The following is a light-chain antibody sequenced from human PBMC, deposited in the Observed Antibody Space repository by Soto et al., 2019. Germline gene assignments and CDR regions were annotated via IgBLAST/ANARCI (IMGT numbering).Light chain of an antibody. CDR2: QIS. CDR1: ESLLHSDGNTY. J-gene: IGKJ1*01. V-gene: IGKV2-24*01. CDR3: MQSSHLRT. Sequence: IVLTQTPLTASVTPGQPASFSCGSSESLLHSDGNTYLSWLHQRPGQPPRLLIYQISKQLSGVPDRFSGSGASTIFTLKISRVEVEDVGTFFCMQSSHLRTFGQGTKVEI.